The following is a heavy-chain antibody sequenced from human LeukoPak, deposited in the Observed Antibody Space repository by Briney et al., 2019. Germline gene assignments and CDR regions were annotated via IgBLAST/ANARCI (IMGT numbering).Heavy chain of an antibody. V-gene: IGHV1-24*01. CDR3: ATASIAVAGYYYYYMDV. CDR2: FDPEDGET. J-gene: IGHJ6*03. CDR1: GYTLTELS. Sequence: ASVKVSCKVSGYTLTELSMHWVRQAPGKGLEWMGGFDPEDGETIYAQKFQGRVTMTEDTSTDTAYMELSSLRSEDTAVYYCATASIAVAGYYYYYMDVWGKETTVTVSS. D-gene: IGHD6-19*01.